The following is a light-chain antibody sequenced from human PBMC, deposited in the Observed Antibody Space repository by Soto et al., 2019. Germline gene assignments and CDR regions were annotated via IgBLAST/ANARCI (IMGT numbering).Light chain of an antibody. Sequence: ESVLTQYPGTLSLSPGERATLSCRASQSVSGSYLAWYQQKPGQAPRLLIYAASSRATGIPDRFSGSGSGTDFTLTISRLEPEDFAVYYCQQYGSSPWTFGQGTKVDIK. CDR3: QQYGSSPWT. CDR1: QSVSGSY. J-gene: IGKJ1*01. V-gene: IGKV3-20*01. CDR2: AAS.